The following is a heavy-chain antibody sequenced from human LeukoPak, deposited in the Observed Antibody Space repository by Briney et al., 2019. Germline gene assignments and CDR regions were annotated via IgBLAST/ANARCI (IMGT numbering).Heavy chain of an antibody. J-gene: IGHJ4*02. CDR2: IIPILGIA. Sequence: SVKVSCKASGGTFSSYTISWVRQAPGQGLEWMGRIIPILGIANYAQKFQVRVTITADKSTSTAYMELSSLRSEDTAVYYCARGFKRITIFGVVITGHYFDYWGQGTLVTVSS. V-gene: IGHV1-69*02. CDR3: ARGFKRITIFGVVITGHYFDY. CDR1: GGTFSSYT. D-gene: IGHD3-3*01.